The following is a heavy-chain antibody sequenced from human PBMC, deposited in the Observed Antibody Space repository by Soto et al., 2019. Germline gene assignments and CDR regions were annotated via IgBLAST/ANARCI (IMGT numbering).Heavy chain of an antibody. CDR2: INAGNGNT. J-gene: IGHJ4*02. CDR3: ARVYVRSNANFDY. Sequence: ASVKVSCKASGYTFTSYAMHWLLQAPGQRLEWMGWINAGNGNTKYSQKFQGRVTITRDTSASTAYMELSSLRSEDTAVYYCARVYVRSNANFDYWGQGTLVTAPQ. CDR1: GYTFTSYA. D-gene: IGHD3-16*01. V-gene: IGHV1-3*01.